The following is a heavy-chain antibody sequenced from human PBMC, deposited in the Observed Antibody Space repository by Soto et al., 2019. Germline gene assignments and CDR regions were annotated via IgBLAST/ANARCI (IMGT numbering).Heavy chain of an antibody. CDR2: FYYSGYT. D-gene: IGHD1-7*01. V-gene: IGHV4-61*01. Sequence: QAQLQESGPGLVKPSETLSLTCTVSGDSVSSASYYWSWIRQPPGKGLEWIGYFYYSGYTNYNPSLRSRVIMTLDTSKSQFSPKLNSVTAADTAVYYCARRNNVNYFNYFDYWGQGILVTVSS. CDR1: GDSVSSASYY. CDR3: ARRNNVNYFNYFDY. J-gene: IGHJ4*02.